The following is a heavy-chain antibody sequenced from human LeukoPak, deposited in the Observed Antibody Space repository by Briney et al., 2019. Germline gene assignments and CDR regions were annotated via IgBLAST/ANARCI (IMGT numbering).Heavy chain of an antibody. D-gene: IGHD5-18*01. CDR3: ARGRLQLWSFPLPYNHYAIDV. V-gene: IGHV4-34*01. CDR2: FNHFGST. CDR1: GESFSGYF. J-gene: IGHJ6*02. Sequence: SETLSLTCAVSGESFSGYFWTWIRQPPGKGLEWIGEFNHFGSTAYNPSLKSRVTISVDTSKKQFSLNVRSVTDADTAVYFCARGRLQLWSFPLPYNHYAIDVWGQGTTVTVSS.